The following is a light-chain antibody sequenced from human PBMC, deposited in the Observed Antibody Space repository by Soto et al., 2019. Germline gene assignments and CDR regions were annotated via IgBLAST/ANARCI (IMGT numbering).Light chain of an antibody. Sequence: DIVMTQSPDSLAVSLGERATINCKSSQSVLYSSNNKNYLAWYQPKPGQPPKLLIYWASTRESGVPDRFSGSGSGTDFTLTISSLQAEDVAVYYCQQYYSTPPITFAQGTRLEIK. J-gene: IGKJ5*01. CDR3: QQYYSTPPIT. CDR1: QSVLYSSNNKNY. CDR2: WAS. V-gene: IGKV4-1*01.